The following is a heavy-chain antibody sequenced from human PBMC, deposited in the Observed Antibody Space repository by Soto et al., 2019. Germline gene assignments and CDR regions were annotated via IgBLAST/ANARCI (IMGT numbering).Heavy chain of an antibody. J-gene: IGHJ4*02. V-gene: IGHV3-30*18. Sequence: QVQLVESGGGVVQPGWSLRLSCVASRFTFSSYGMHWVRQAPGKELEWVAVMSYDGTNQYYGDSVKGRFTISRDNSKSTLFLQMNSLRVEDTAVYYCAKDRSHCSGGTCYGGLGFDFWGQGNLVTVSS. CDR1: RFTFSSYG. CDR2: MSYDGTNQ. D-gene: IGHD2-15*01. CDR3: AKDRSHCSGGTCYGGLGFDF.